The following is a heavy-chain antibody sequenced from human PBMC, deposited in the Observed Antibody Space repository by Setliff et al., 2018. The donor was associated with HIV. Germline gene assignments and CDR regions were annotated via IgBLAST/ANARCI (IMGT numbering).Heavy chain of an antibody. V-gene: IGHV4-4*09. Sequence: SETLSLTCTVSGVSISGHFWGWIRQPPGKGLEWIGYIYTSGTTEYNPSLDSRVTISVDTSKNQFSLKLSSVTAADTAIYYCAKAPGWLFLSHYWGQGTLVTVSS. CDR1: GVSISGHF. CDR2: IYTSGTT. D-gene: IGHD3-22*01. CDR3: AKAPGWLFLSHY. J-gene: IGHJ4*02.